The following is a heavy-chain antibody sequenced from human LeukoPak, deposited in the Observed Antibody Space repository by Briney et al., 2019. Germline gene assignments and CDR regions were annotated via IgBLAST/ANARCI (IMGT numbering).Heavy chain of an antibody. CDR2: IYYRGST. D-gene: IGHD2/OR15-2a*01. V-gene: IGHV4-59*01. CDR1: GDSISSSY. J-gene: IGHJ5*01. Sequence: SETLSLTCTVSGDSISSSYWSWIRRPPGKPLEWVGYIYYRGSTDYNPSLKSRVTISVDTSKIQFSLNLSSVTAADTAVYYCARDSSTWWFDSWGQGTLVTVSS. CDR3: ARDSSTWWFDS.